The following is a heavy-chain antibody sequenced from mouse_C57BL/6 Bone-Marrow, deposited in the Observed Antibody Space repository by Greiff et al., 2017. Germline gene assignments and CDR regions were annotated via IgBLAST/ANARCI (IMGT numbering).Heavy chain of an antibody. V-gene: IGHV14-4*01. CDR1: GFNIKDDY. CDR2: IDPENGDT. Sequence: EVQLQQSGAELVRPGASVKLSCTASGFNIKDDYMHWVKQRPEQGLEWIGWIDPENGDTEYASKFQGKATITTATSSNTSYLQLSSLTSEYTAVYYCTTFYSSSYLGYFDVWGTGTTVTVSS. D-gene: IGHD1-1*01. CDR3: TTFYSSSYLGYFDV. J-gene: IGHJ1*03.